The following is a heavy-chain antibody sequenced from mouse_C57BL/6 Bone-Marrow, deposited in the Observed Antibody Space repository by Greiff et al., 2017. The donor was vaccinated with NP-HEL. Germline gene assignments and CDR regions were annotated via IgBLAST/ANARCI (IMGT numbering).Heavy chain of an antibody. CDR1: GYTFTDYN. Sequence: EVQLQQSGPELVKPGASVKIPCKASGYTFTDYNMDWVQQSHGKSLEWIGDINPNNGGTIYNQKFKGKATLTVDKSSSTAYMELRSLTSEDTAVCYCARRMYGYDGAWFAYWGQGTLVTVSA. D-gene: IGHD2-2*01. CDR3: ARRMYGYDGAWFAY. J-gene: IGHJ3*01. CDR2: INPNNGGT. V-gene: IGHV1-18*01.